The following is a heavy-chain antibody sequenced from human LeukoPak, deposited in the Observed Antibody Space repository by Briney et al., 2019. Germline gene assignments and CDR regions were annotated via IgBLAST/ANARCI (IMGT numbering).Heavy chain of an antibody. Sequence: SETLSLTCAAYGGSFSGYYWSWIRQPPGKGLEWIGEINHSGSTNYNPSLKSRVTISVDTSKNQFSLKLSSVTAADTAVYYCAREGSAPGFDAFDIWGQGTMVTVSS. V-gene: IGHV4-34*01. D-gene: IGHD3-10*01. CDR2: INHSGST. CDR1: GGSFSGYY. CDR3: AREGSAPGFDAFDI. J-gene: IGHJ3*02.